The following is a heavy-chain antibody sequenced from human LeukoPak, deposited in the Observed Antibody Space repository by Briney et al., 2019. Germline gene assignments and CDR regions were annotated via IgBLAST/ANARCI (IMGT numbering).Heavy chain of an antibody. CDR1: GGSISSYY. CDR3: ARDQYYYDRSGYYRFDY. V-gene: IGHV4-4*07. CDR2: IHASGTT. D-gene: IGHD3-22*01. Sequence: PSETLSLTCTVSGGSISSYYWSWLRQPAGKGLEWIGRIHASGTTNYNPSLKSRVPMSVDTSKNQVYLKLSSVTAADTAVYYCARDQYYYDRSGYYRFDYWGQGTVVTVSS. J-gene: IGHJ4*02.